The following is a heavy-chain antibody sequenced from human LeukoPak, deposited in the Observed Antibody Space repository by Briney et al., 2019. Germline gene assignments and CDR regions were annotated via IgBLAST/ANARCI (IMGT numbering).Heavy chain of an antibody. Sequence: PGGSLRLSCAASGFTFRNFWMSWVRQAPGRGLEWVANIHPEGNEKYHVESVKGRFTISRDNAKSSLFLQMNGLRAEDTAVDYCARGDAFSGDHWGQGTLVTVSS. CDR1: GFTFRNFW. V-gene: IGHV3-7*04. J-gene: IGHJ4*02. CDR3: ARGDAFSGDH. CDR2: IHPEGNEK.